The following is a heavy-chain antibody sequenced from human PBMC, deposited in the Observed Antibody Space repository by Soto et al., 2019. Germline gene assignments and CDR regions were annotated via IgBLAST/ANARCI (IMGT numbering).Heavy chain of an antibody. CDR2: ISWNSGSI. J-gene: IGHJ3*02. Sequence: EVQLVESGGGLVQPGRSLRLSCAASGFTFDDYAMHWVRQAPGKGLEWVSGISWNSGSIGYADSVKGRFTISRDNAKNSLYLQMNSLRAEDTALYYCAKDLFGELWVDAFDIWGQGTMVTVSS. D-gene: IGHD3-10*02. CDR3: AKDLFGELWVDAFDI. CDR1: GFTFDDYA. V-gene: IGHV3-9*01.